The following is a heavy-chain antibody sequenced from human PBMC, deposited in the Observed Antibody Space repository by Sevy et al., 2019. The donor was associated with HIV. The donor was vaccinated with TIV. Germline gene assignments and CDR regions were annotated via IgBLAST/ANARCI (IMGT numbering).Heavy chain of an antibody. J-gene: IGHJ4*02. CDR2: MNPNSGNT. CDR3: ARIDSSGYMGNFDY. V-gene: IGHV1-8*01. Sequence: ASVKVSCKSSGYTFTTYDINWVRQATGQGLEWMGWMNPNSGNTGYAQKFQGRVTMTSNTSISTAYMEPSSLRSEDTAVYYCARIDSSGYMGNFDYWGQGTLVIVSS. D-gene: IGHD3-22*01. CDR1: GYTFTTYD.